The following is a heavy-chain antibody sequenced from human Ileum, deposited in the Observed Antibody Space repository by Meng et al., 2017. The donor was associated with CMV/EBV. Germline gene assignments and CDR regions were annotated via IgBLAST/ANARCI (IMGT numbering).Heavy chain of an antibody. V-gene: IGHV4-34*01. CDR3: VRGNWVSDF. Sequence: QVQLQQWGAEVLNPSATLSLPHTVSAHSFTGYHWTWIRQPPGKGPEWIGEINYRGSIHYNPSLESRVTISLDMSTNQLSLKLNSVTAADTAVYYCVRGNWVSDFWGQGTLVTVSS. CDR2: INYRGSI. CDR1: AHSFTGYH. D-gene: IGHD7-27*01. J-gene: IGHJ4*02.